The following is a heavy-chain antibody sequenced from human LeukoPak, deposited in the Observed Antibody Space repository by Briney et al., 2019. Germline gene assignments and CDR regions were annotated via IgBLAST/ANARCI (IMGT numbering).Heavy chain of an antibody. J-gene: IGHJ4*02. D-gene: IGHD2-15*01. CDR1: GFTFTSYN. CDR3: ARDKDRASAGRCYLPDD. CDR2: ISSSSSYI. V-gene: IGHV3-21*01. Sequence: GGSLRLFSAASGFTFTSYNMNWVRQAPGKGLEWVSSISSSSSYINYADSVKGRFTISRDNAKNSVYLQMNSLRAEDTAVYYCARDKDRASAGRCYLPDDWGQGTLVTVSS.